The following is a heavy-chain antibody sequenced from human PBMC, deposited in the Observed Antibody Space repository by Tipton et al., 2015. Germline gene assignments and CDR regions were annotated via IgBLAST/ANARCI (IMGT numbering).Heavy chain of an antibody. J-gene: IGHJ5*01. CDR1: GFTFNIFA. CDR2: ISGGADTT. D-gene: IGHD4-23*01. Sequence: GSLRLSCAASGFTFNIFAMSWVRQAPGKGLEWVSAISGGADTTYYADSVKGRFTISRDNSKSTLFLHMSSLSVDDTAVYYCAKDRDYGGNSALDSWGQGTLVTVSS. CDR3: AKDRDYGGNSALDS. V-gene: IGHV3-23*01.